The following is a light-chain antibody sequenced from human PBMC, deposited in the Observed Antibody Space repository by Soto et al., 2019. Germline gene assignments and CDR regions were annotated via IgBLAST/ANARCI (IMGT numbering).Light chain of an antibody. CDR3: QQYGSSSLT. CDR1: QSVSSSY. V-gene: IGKV3-20*01. J-gene: IGKJ4*01. Sequence: EIVLTQSPGTLSLSPRERATLSCRASQSVSSSYLAWYQQKPGQAPRLLIYGVSSRATGIPDRFSGSGSGTDFTLTISRLEPEDFAVYYCQQYGSSSLTFGGGTKVEIK. CDR2: GVS.